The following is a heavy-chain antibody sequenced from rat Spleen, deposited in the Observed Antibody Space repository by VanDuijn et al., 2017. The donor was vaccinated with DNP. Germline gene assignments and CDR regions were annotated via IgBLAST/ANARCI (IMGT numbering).Heavy chain of an antibody. CDR1: GFSLTSYN. V-gene: IGHV2-41*01. CDR3: TREREPNNNPYYFDC. D-gene: IGHD1-10*01. J-gene: IGHJ2*01. CDR2: IWNTGGT. Sequence: QVQLKESGPGLVQPSQTLSLTCTVSGFSLTSYNVHWVRQPPGKGLEWMGVIWNTGGTRYNSALKSRLSISRDTSKSQVFLRMNSLQTEDTAIYFCTREREPNNNPYYFDCWGQGVLVTVSS.